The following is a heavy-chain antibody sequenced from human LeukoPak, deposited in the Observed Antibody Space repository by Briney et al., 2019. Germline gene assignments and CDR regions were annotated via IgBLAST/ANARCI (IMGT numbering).Heavy chain of an antibody. J-gene: IGHJ4*02. CDR1: GGFISSGGYY. D-gene: IGHD3-22*01. Sequence: PSETLSLTCTVSGGFISSGGYYWSWIRQHPGKGLEWIGYIYYSGSTYYNPSLKSRVTISVDTSKNQFSLKLSSVTAADTAVYYCARTSGYYPAFDYWGQGTLVTVSS. CDR3: ARTSGYYPAFDY. CDR2: IYYSGST. V-gene: IGHV4-31*03.